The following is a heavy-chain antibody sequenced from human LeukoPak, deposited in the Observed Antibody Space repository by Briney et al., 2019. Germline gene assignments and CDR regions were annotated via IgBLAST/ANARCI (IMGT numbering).Heavy chain of an antibody. CDR3: ARRFLREPFDP. J-gene: IGHJ5*02. Sequence: EWRGSSYPGDCETTYSPSFQGQGTISADNSISTAYLQWSSLKASDTAMYYCARRFLREPFDPWGQGTLVTVSS. D-gene: IGHD1-1*01. V-gene: IGHV5-51*01. CDR2: SYPGDCET.